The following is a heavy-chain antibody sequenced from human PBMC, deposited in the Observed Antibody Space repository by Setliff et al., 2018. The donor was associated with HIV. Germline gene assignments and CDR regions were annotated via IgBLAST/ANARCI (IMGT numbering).Heavy chain of an antibody. CDR1: GGSISGSNYV. CDR3: VRTASSSWWGVYYYYYIDL. V-gene: IGHV4-39*01. D-gene: IGHD2-8*02. Sequence: EPLSLTCTVFGGSISGSNYVWGWIRQTPRKGLEWIGTTHYTGSTYYNPSLESRITISVDTSKNQFSLRLNSVSAADTAVYYCVRTASSSWWGVYYYYYIDLWGKGTTVTVSS. CDR2: THYTGST. J-gene: IGHJ6*03.